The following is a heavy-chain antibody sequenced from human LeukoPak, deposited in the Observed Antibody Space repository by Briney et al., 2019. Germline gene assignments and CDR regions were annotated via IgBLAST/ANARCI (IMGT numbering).Heavy chain of an antibody. D-gene: IGHD5-18*01. Sequence: SQTLSLTCAISVDSVSSNSTAWNWIRPSPSRSLEWLGRTYYKAKWPNDYAVSVKSRITINPDTSKNQLSLQLNAVTPEDTAVYYCASSLATAVIYWGQGTLVSVSS. CDR3: ASSLATAVIY. CDR1: VDSVSSNSTA. CDR2: TYYKAKWPN. V-gene: IGHV6-1*01. J-gene: IGHJ1*01.